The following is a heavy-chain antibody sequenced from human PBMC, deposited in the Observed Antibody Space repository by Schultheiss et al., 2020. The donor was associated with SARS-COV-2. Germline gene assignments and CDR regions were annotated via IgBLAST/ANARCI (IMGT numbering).Heavy chain of an antibody. D-gene: IGHD2-2*01. CDR2: ISAYNGNT. CDR1: GYTFTSYG. J-gene: IGHJ4*02. V-gene: IGHV1-18*01. CDR3: AREAVERYCSSTSCYDHPGVDY. Sequence: ASVKVSCKASGYTFTSYGISWVRQAPGQGLEWMGWISAYNGNTNYAQKLQGRVTMTTDTSTSTAYMELRSLRSDYTAVYYCAREAVERYCSSTSCYDHPGVDYWGQGTLVTVSS.